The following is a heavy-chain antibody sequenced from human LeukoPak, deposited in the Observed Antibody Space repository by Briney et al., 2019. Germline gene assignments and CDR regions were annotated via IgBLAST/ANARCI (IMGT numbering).Heavy chain of an antibody. D-gene: IGHD3-22*01. CDR1: GYTFTGYY. V-gene: IGHV1-2*02. CDR3: ARVNYDSSGYYASGLDAFDI. J-gene: IGHJ3*02. CDR2: INPNSGGT. Sequence: ASVKVSCKASGYTFTGYYMDWVRQAPGQGLEWMGWINPNSGGTNYAQKFQGRVTMTRDTSISTAYMELSRLRSDDTAVYYCARVNYDSSGYYASGLDAFDIWGQGTMVTVSS.